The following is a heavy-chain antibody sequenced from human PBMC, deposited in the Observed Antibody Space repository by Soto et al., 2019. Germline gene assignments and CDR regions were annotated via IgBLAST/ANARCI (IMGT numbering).Heavy chain of an antibody. V-gene: IGHV1-8*01. CDR3: ARGKLEESFGVVISYYMDV. Sequence: GASVKVSCKASGYTFTSYDINWVRQATGQGLEWMGWMNPNSGNTGYAQKFQGRITMTRNTSISTAYMELSSLRSEDTAVYYCARGKLEESFGVVISYYMDVWGKGTTVTVSS. D-gene: IGHD3-3*01. CDR2: MNPNSGNT. J-gene: IGHJ6*03. CDR1: GYTFTSYD.